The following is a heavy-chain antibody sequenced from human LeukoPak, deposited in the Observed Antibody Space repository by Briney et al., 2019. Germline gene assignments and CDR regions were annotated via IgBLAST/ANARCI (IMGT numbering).Heavy chain of an antibody. CDR2: IYYNGGT. CDR1: GGSISSYY. J-gene: IGHJ4*02. V-gene: IGHV4-59*12. D-gene: IGHD3-16*02. Sequence: KPSETLSLTCTVSGGSISSYYWSWIRQPPGKRLEYIGYIYYNGGTNYNPSLKSRVTISVDTSKNQFSLKLSSVTAADTAVYYCARGSFMITFGGVIAGKNYFDYWGQGTLVTVSS. CDR3: ARGSFMITFGGVIAGKNYFDY.